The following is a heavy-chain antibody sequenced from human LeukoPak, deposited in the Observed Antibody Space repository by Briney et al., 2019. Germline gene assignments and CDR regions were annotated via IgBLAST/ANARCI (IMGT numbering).Heavy chain of an antibody. V-gene: IGHV1-2*02. CDR1: GYTFTGYY. D-gene: IGHD3-10*01. Sequence: ASVKVSRKASGYTFTGYYMHWVRQAPGQGLEWVGWINPNSGGTNYAQKFQGRVTMTRDTSISTAYMELSRLRSDDTAVYYCARGLSGFGGYYYYYMDVWGKGTTVTVSS. J-gene: IGHJ6*03. CDR3: ARGLSGFGGYYYYYMDV. CDR2: INPNSGGT.